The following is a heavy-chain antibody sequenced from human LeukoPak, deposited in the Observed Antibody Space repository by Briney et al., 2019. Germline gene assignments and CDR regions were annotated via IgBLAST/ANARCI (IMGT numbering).Heavy chain of an antibody. CDR2: VSGSAGRT. Sequence: PGGSLRLSCAASGFTFSSFAMTWVRQAPGKGLEWVSTVSGSAGRTDYADSVKGRFTISRDNLKNTLYLQMNGLRAEDTAVYYCAKNRGHCVDGVCHNYYYMDVWGRGTAVTVPS. CDR1: GFTFSSFA. CDR3: AKNRGHCVDGVCHNYYYMDV. D-gene: IGHD2-8*02. V-gene: IGHV3-23*01. J-gene: IGHJ6*03.